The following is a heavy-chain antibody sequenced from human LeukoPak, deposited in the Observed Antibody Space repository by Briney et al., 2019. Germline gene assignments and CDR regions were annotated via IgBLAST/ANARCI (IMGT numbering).Heavy chain of an antibody. J-gene: IGHJ4*02. V-gene: IGHV1-18*01. CDR3: ATDRGWDDSSGYPPFDY. Sequence: ASVKVSCKASGYTFTSYGISWVRQAPGQGLEWMGWISAYNGNTNYAQKLQGRVTMTEDTSTDTAYMELSSLRSEDTAVYYCATDRGWDDSSGYPPFDYWGQGTLVTVSS. CDR1: GYTFTSYG. D-gene: IGHD3-22*01. CDR2: ISAYNGNT.